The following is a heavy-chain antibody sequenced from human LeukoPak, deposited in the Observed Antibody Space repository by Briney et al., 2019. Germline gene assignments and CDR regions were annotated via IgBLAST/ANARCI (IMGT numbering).Heavy chain of an antibody. V-gene: IGHV1-69*13. D-gene: IGHD5-18*01. CDR3: ARDQGYRYGYGDFDY. Sequence: SVKVSCKASGSTFRSYAISWVRQAPGQGLEWMGGIIPIFGTANYAQKFQGRVTITADESTSTAYMELSSLRSEDAAVYYCARDQGYRYGYGDFDYWGQGTLVTVS. CDR1: GSTFRSYA. CDR2: IIPIFGTA. J-gene: IGHJ4*02.